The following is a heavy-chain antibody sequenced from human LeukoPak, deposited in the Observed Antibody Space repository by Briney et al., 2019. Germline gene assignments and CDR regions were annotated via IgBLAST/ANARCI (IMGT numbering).Heavy chain of an antibody. J-gene: IGHJ3*02. D-gene: IGHD2-21*02. CDR2: IYHSGST. CDR3: ARFGVTAISTFAGAFDI. V-gene: IGHV4-4*02. Sequence: TASGTLSLTCAVSGGSISSSNWWSWVRQPPGKGLEWIGEIYHSGSTNYNPSLKSRVTISVDKSKNQFSLKLSSVTAADTAVYYCARFGVTAISTFAGAFDIWGQGTMVTVSS. CDR1: GGSISSSNW.